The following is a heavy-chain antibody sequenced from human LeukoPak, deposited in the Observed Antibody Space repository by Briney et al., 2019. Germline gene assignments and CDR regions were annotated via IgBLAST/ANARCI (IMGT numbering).Heavy chain of an antibody. CDR2: ISGSGGST. CDR1: GFTFSSYA. CDR3: AKDPYRASSGLVDY. D-gene: IGHD5-12*01. V-gene: IGHV3-23*01. J-gene: IGHJ4*02. Sequence: PGGSLRLSCAASGFTFSSYAMSWVRQAPGKGLAWVSAISGSGGSTYHADSVKGRFTISRDNSKNTLYLQMNSLRAEDTAVYYCAKDPYRASSGLVDYWGQGTLVTVSS.